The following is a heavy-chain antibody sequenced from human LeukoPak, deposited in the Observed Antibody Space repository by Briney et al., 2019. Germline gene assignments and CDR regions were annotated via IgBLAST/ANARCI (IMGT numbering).Heavy chain of an antibody. V-gene: IGHV3-21*04. Sequence: GGSLRLSCAASGFTFSGFAMTWVRQAPGKGLEWVSSIGSDSKTHYSESVKGRFTISRDNAKNSLYLHMNSLRAEDTAVYYCARTRHGYWGYWGQGTLVTVSS. CDR2: IGSDSKT. J-gene: IGHJ4*02. D-gene: IGHD5-18*01. CDR1: GFTFSGFA. CDR3: ARTRHGYWGY.